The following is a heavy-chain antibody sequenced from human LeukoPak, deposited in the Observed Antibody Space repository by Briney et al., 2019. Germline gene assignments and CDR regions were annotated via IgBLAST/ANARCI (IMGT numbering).Heavy chain of an antibody. CDR3: AREEWELLNGHQFDY. V-gene: IGHV1-18*01. J-gene: IGHJ4*02. Sequence: ASVKVSCKASGYTFTSYGISWVRQAPGQGLEWMGWISAYNGNTNYAQKLQGRVTMTTDTSTSTAYKELRSLRSDDTAVYYCAREEWELLNGHQFDYWGQGTLVTVSS. CDR2: ISAYNGNT. CDR1: GYTFTSYG. D-gene: IGHD1-26*01.